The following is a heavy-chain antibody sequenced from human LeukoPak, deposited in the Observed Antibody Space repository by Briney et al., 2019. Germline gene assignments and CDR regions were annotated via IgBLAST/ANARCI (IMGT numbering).Heavy chain of an antibody. Sequence: PGGSLRLSCAASGFTFSSYEMNWVRQAPGKGLEWGSYISSSGRTIYYADPVKGRFTISRDNSKNTLYLQMNSLRAADTAVYYCARDGDWGRYDHWGQGTLVIVSS. CDR3: ARDGDWGRYDH. CDR1: GFTFSSYE. V-gene: IGHV3-48*03. CDR2: ISSSGRTI. D-gene: IGHD7-27*01. J-gene: IGHJ4*02.